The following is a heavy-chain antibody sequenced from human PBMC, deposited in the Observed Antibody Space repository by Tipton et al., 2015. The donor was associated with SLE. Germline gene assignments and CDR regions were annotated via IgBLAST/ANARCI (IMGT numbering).Heavy chain of an antibody. V-gene: IGHV3-30*19. CDR2: ITHDGYSK. D-gene: IGHD4-23*01. J-gene: IGHJ5*02. CDR1: GFTFSSFV. Sequence: SLRLSCAASGFTFSSFVMNWVRQAPGKGPEWLAVITHDGYSKHFADSVKGRFTISRDDSKNSLFLQMNSLRPEDTALYYCARVGVGYQLGNGFDPWGQGTLVTVSS. CDR3: ARVGVGYQLGNGFDP.